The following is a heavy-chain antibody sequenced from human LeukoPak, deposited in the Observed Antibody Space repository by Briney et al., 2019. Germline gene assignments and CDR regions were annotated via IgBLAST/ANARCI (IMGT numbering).Heavy chain of an antibody. V-gene: IGHV3-30*02. CDR3: AKDGSGSYYRFDY. Sequence: GGSLRLSCGASGFTFSSFGMHWVRQAPGKGLEWVAFVRYDGSNKYYADSVKGRFTISRDNSKNTLYLQMNSLRAEDTAVYYCAKDGSGSYYRFDYWGQGTLVTVSS. D-gene: IGHD3-10*01. CDR1: GFTFSSFG. CDR2: VRYDGSNK. J-gene: IGHJ4*02.